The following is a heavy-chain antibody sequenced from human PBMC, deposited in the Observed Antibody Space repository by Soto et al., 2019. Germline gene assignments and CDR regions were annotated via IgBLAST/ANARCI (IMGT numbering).Heavy chain of an antibody. V-gene: IGHV3-30-3*01. CDR1: GFTFSSYV. J-gene: IGHJ6*02. CDR3: AXQHRDILTGLRWNGMDV. CDR2: ISYDGSNK. D-gene: IGHD3-9*01. Sequence: GVSLRLSCAASGFTFSSYVIHWVRQAPGKGLEWVAVISYDGSNKYYADSVKGRFTISRDNSKNTLYLQMNSLRAGDTAVYYCAXQHRDILTGLRWNGMDVWGQGTTVTVSS.